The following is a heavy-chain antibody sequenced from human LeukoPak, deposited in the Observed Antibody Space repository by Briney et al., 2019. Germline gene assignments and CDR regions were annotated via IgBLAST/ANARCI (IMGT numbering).Heavy chain of an antibody. CDR2: ISSCSSCI. CDR3: VSADSSGWLFDF. Sequence: GGSLRLSCAASGFTFSSSTMNWVRQAPGKGLEWVSSISSCSSCIYYADSVKGRFSISRDNAKNSLYLQMNSLRGEDTAVYYCVSADSSGWLFDFWGQGTLVTVSS. CDR1: GFTFSSST. V-gene: IGHV3-21*01. D-gene: IGHD6-19*01. J-gene: IGHJ4*02.